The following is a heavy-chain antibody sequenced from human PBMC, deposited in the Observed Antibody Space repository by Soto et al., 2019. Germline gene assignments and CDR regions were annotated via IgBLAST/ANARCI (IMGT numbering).Heavy chain of an antibody. J-gene: IGHJ5*02. D-gene: IGHD4-17*01. CDR2: IDPSDSYT. Sequence: PGEALKISCKFAGCSLTSYCIIWVRQMPGKCLEWMVRIDPSDSYTNYSPSFQGHVTISADKSISTAYLQWSSLKASDTAMYYCASLNPTYGWFDPWGQGTLVTXS. CDR1: GCSLTSYC. CDR3: ASLNPTYGWFDP. V-gene: IGHV5-10-1*01.